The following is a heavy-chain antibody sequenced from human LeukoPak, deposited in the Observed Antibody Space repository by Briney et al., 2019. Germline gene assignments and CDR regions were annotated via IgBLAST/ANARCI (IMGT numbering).Heavy chain of an antibody. J-gene: IGHJ3*02. CDR1: GFTVSSNE. V-gene: IGHV3-21*01. CDR3: SKDGYHPVAFDI. D-gene: IGHD2-2*01. Sequence: PGGSLRFSFAGSGFTVSSNEMSWVRQAPGKGLEWVSSISGGETYIYYADSVKGRCTISRDNAKNSLLLQVNSLRAEDTAVYNGSKDGYHPVAFDIWGQGTVVTVSS. CDR2: ISGGETYI.